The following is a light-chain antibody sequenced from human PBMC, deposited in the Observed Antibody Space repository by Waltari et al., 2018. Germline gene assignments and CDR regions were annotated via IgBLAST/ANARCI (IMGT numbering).Light chain of an antibody. V-gene: IGKV1-33*01. CDR1: QDISKF. J-gene: IGKJ4*01. Sequence: DIQMTQSPSSLPASVGDRSTITCQASQDISKFLDWYQQKTGKAPRLLIYDASNLETGVPSRFSGSGCGTDFTLTITSLQPEGIATYYCQQDDGLSLTVGRGT. CDR3: QQDDGLSLT. CDR2: DAS.